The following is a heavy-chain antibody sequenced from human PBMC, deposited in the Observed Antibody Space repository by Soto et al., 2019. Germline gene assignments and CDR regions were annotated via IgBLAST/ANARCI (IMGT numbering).Heavy chain of an antibody. V-gene: IGHV4-59*01. J-gene: IGHJ3*02. CDR1: GGSISSYY. CDR3: ASSGEMAKTKDAFDI. CDR2: IYYSGST. D-gene: IGHD3-10*01. Sequence: SETLSLTCTVSGGSISSYYWSWIRQPPGKGLEWIGYIYYSGSTNYNPSLKSRVTISVDTSKNQFSLKLSSVTAADTAVYYCASSGEMAKTKDAFDIWGQGTMVT.